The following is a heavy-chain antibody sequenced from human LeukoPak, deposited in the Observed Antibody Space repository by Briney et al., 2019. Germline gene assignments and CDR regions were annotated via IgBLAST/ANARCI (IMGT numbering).Heavy chain of an antibody. CDR3: TRAQYYDFWSGYYIDV. D-gene: IGHD3-3*01. CDR1: GFTFDDYA. CDR2: IRSKAYSGTT. V-gene: IGHV3-49*03. J-gene: IGHJ6*03. Sequence: PGRSLRLSCTASGFTFDDYAMSWFRQAPGKGLEWVGFIRSKAYSGTTEYAASVKGRFTISRDDSKSIAYLQMNSLKTEDTAVYYCTRAQYYDFWSGYYIDVWGKGTTVTVSS.